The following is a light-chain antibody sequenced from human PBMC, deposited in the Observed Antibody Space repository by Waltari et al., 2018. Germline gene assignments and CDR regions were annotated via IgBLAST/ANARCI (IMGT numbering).Light chain of an antibody. CDR2: HDS. J-gene: IGLJ2*01. Sequence: SYELTQPPSVSVSPGQRASLTCSADNLGRKHVCWSQQKPGQSPVLIIYHDSERPPGSPERFSGSNSGDTATLTISGTQTVDEADYYCQAWDSSTVIFGGGTKLTVL. V-gene: IGLV3-1*01. CDR3: QAWDSSTVI. CDR1: NLGRKH.